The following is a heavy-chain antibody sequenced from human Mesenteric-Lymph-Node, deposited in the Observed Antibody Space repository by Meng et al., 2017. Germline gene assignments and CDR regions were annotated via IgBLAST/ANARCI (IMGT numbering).Heavy chain of an antibody. J-gene: IGHJ5*02. D-gene: IGHD2-2*01. Sequence: ASVKVPCKASGYTFTSYDINWVRQATGQGLEWMGWMNPNSGNTGYAQKFQGRVTITRNTSISTAYMELSSLRSEDTAMYYCARGLGGYCSSTSCLFDPWGQGTLVTVSS. CDR3: ARGLGGYCSSTSCLFDP. V-gene: IGHV1-8*03. CDR1: GYTFTSYD. CDR2: MNPNSGNT.